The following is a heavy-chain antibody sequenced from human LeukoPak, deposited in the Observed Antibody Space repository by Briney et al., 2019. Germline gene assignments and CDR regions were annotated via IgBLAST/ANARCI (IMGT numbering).Heavy chain of an antibody. J-gene: IGHJ4*02. D-gene: IGHD3-22*01. CDR3: ARDTDYYDSSGYYEHVFDY. CDR2: INPNSGGT. V-gene: IGHV1-2*02. Sequence: ASVKVSCKASGYTFTGYYMHWVRQAPGQGLEWMGWINPNSGGTNYAQKFQGGVTMTRDTSISTAYMELSRLRSDDTAVYYCARDTDYYDSSGYYEHVFDYWGQGTLVTVSS. CDR1: GYTFTGYY.